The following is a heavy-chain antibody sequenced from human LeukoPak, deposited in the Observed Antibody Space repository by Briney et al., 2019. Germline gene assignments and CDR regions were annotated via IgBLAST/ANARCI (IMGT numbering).Heavy chain of an antibody. CDR1: GFTFNSYS. V-gene: IGHV3-48*01. Sequence: PGGSLRLSCAGSGFTFNSYSMNWVRQAPGKGLEWVSYISSSGSTVYYADSVKGRFTISRDNAKNSLYLQMNSLRAEDTAMYYCARHGWDYPSGTYYTFDPWAREPWSPSPQ. CDR2: ISSSGSTV. CDR3: ARHGWDYPSGTYYTFDP. J-gene: IGHJ5*02. D-gene: IGHD3-10*01.